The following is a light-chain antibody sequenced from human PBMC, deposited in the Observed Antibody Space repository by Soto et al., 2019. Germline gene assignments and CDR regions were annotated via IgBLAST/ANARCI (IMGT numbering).Light chain of an antibody. CDR1: SSDIVGYNY. Sequence: QSVLTQPASVSGSPGQSITLSCTGTSSDIVGYNYVSWYQQHPDKAPKLMIYEVSHRPSGVSNRFSGSKSGNTASLTISGLQPEDEAHYYCSSHTSSSTPWVFGGGTKLTVL. CDR3: SSHTSSSTPWV. J-gene: IGLJ3*02. CDR2: EVS. V-gene: IGLV2-14*01.